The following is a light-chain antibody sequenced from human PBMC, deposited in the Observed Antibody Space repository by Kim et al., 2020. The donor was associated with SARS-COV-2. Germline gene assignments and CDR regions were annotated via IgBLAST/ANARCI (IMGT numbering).Light chain of an antibody. CDR2: KAS. CDR3: QQYNSYCT. J-gene: IGKJ1*01. CDR1: QSISSW. V-gene: IGKV1-5*03. Sequence: SESVGDRVTITCRASQSISSWLAWYQQKPGKAPRLLIYKASSLESGVPSRFSGSGSGTEFTLTISSLQPDDFATYYCQQYNSYCTFGQGTKVDIK.